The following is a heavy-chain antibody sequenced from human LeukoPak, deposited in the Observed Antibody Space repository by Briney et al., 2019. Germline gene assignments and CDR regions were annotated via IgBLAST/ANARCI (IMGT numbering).Heavy chain of an antibody. CDR2: ISSSSSTI. Sequence: GGSLRLSCAASGFTFSSYSMNWVRQAPGEGLEWVSYISSSSSTIYYADSVKGRFTISRDNAKNSLYLQMNSLRAEDTAVYYCTRDHTNWLMVYAMDAFDIWGQGTMVTVSS. V-gene: IGHV3-48*01. CDR3: TRDHTNWLMVYAMDAFDI. D-gene: IGHD2-8*01. CDR1: GFTFSSYS. J-gene: IGHJ3*02.